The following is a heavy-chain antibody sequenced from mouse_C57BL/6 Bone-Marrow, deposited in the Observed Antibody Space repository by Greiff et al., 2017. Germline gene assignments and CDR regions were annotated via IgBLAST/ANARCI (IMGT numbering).Heavy chain of an antibody. V-gene: IGHV1-81*01. CDR3: ARYGYYGYYAMDY. CDR1: GYTFTSYG. J-gene: IGHJ4*01. D-gene: IGHD2-3*01. CDR2: IYPRSGNT. Sequence: VQLQQSGPELVRPGASVKLSCKASGYTFTSYGISWVKQRTGQGLEWIGEIYPRSGNTYYNEKFKGKATLTADKSSSTAYMELRSLTSEDSAVYFCARYGYYGYYAMDYWGQGTSVTVSS.